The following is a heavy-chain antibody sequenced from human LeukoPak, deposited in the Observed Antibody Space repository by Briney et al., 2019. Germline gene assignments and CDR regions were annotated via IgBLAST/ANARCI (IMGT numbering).Heavy chain of an antibody. CDR1: GFTFSSYE. CDR3: ARDLLGWELHYFDY. D-gene: IGHD1-26*01. CDR2: ISGSSSYI. J-gene: IGHJ4*02. Sequence: PGGSLRLSCAASGFTFSSYEMNWVRQAPGKGLEWVSSISGSSSYIYYADSVKGRLSTSRDNAKNSLYLQMNSLRAEDTAVYYCARDLLGWELHYFDYWGQGTLVTVSS. V-gene: IGHV3-21*01.